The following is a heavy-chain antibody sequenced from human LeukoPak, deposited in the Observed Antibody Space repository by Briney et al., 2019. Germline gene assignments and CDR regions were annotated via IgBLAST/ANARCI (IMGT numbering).Heavy chain of an antibody. CDR2: ASDSGNT. CDR1: GGSISSYY. J-gene: IGHJ6*02. V-gene: IGHV4-59*13. Sequence: SETLSLTCTVSGGSISSYYWSWIRQPPGEGLEWIGYASDSGNTNYNPSLKRRVTISVDTSKNQFSLRLSSVTAADTAVYYCARDGSTFTSGAMDVWGRGTTVTVSS. D-gene: IGHD3-3*02. CDR3: ARDGSTFTSGAMDV.